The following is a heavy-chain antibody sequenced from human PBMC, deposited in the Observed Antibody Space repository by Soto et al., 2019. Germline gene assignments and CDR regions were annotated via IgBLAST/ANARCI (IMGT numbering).Heavy chain of an antibody. J-gene: IGHJ4*02. CDR1: GFTFSSYA. Sequence: EVQLVESGGGLVQPGGSLRLSCAASGFTFSSYAMHWVRQAPGKGLEYVSAISSNGGSTYYANSVKGRFTISRDNSKNTLYLQMGSLRAEDMAVYYCARVGSPKYSGYGVIDYWGQGTLVTVSS. V-gene: IGHV3-64*01. CDR2: ISSNGGST. CDR3: ARVGSPKYSGYGVIDY. D-gene: IGHD5-12*01.